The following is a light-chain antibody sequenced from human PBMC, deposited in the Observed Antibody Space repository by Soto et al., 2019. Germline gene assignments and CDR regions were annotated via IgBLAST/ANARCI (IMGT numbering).Light chain of an antibody. CDR2: DVS. CDR1: SSDIGAYNY. J-gene: IGLJ1*01. CDR3: CSYTSTYTRV. V-gene: IGLV2-14*01. Sequence: QSALTQPASVSGSPGQSITISCTGTSSDIGAYNYVSWYQQHPGKAPKLIIYDVSNRPSGVSNRFSGSKSDNTASLAISGLQPEDEADYYCCSYTSTYTRVFGTGTTVTVL.